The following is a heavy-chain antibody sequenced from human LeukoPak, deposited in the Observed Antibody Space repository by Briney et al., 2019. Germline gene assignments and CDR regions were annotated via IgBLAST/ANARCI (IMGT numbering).Heavy chain of an antibody. V-gene: IGHV3-23*01. D-gene: IGHD1-20*01. CDR3: AKTVTGQAWYFDL. J-gene: IGHJ2*01. CDR2: IRDNGDKT. CDR1: GFTFSNYG. Sequence: GGSLRLSCAASGFTFSNYGMHWVRQAPGKGLEWVSAIRDNGDKTDFADSVKGRFTISRDNSRNTVFLQMNTLRVEDTAIYYCAKTVTGQAWYFDLWGRGTLVTVSS.